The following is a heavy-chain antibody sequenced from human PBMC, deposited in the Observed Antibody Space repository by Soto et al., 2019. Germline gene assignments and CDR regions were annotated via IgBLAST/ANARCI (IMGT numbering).Heavy chain of an antibody. Sequence: QVQLVQSGAEVKRPGASVKVSCKASGDTFSNFDFNWVRQATGQGPEWMGWMYPNNGQTAYARTFQGRVTMTWNRSTNPAYMELSSLTSEETAVYYCATMIRGFIHWLDPWGQGTLVNVSS. V-gene: IGHV1-8*01. CDR1: GDTFSNFD. CDR3: ATMIRGFIHWLDP. CDR2: MYPNNGQT. J-gene: IGHJ5*02. D-gene: IGHD3-16*01.